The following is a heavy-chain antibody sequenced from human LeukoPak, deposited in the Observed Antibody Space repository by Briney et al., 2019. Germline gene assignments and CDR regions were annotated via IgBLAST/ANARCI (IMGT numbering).Heavy chain of an antibody. D-gene: IGHD6-13*01. Sequence: KPSETLSLTCTVSGGSISSYYLSWIRQPPGKGLEWIGYIYYSGSTNYNPSLKSRVTISVDTSENQFSLKLSSVTAADTAVYYCARGVGQQPYFDYWGQGTLVTVSS. CDR3: ARGVGQQPYFDY. CDR2: IYYSGST. J-gene: IGHJ4*02. V-gene: IGHV4-59*01. CDR1: GGSISSYY.